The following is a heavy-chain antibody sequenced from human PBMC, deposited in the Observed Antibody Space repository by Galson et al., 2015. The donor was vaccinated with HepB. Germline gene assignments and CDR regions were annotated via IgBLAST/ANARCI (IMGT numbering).Heavy chain of an antibody. CDR1: DGSFRGYQ. CDR3: ARQRGSLVAAVGLDV. V-gene: IGHV4-34*01. Sequence: TLSLTCTVNDGSFRGYQWSWIRQPPGKGLEWMGEMNHSGRTDTNPSLKSRVTISVATYNNQFSLSLSSVTAADTAIYYCARQRGSLVAAVGLDVCGQGTTVTVSS. CDR2: MNHSGRT. D-gene: IGHD6-19*01. J-gene: IGHJ6*02.